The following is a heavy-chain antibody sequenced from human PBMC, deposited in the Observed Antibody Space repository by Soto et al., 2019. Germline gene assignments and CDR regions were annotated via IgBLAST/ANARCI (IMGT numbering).Heavy chain of an antibody. CDR3: ARDLGYCSSTSCYAYWFDP. D-gene: IGHD2-2*01. Sequence: GASVKVSCKASGYTFTGYYMHWVRQAPGQGLEWMGWINPNSGGTNYAQKFQGWVTMTRDTSISTAYMELSRLRSDDTAVYYCARDLGYCSSTSCYAYWFDPWGQGTLVTVSS. CDR1: GYTFTGYY. CDR2: INPNSGGT. V-gene: IGHV1-2*04. J-gene: IGHJ5*02.